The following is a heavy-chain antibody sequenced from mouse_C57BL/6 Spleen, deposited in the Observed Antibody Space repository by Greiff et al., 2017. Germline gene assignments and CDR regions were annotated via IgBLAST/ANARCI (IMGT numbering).Heavy chain of an antibody. Sequence: VQLQQSGAELARPGASVKLSCKASGYTFTSYGISWVKQRTGQGLEWIGEIYPRSGNTYYNEKFKGKATLHADKSSSTAYMELRSLTSEDSAVYVCARKVTTVVEGWYFDVWGTGTTVTVSS. V-gene: IGHV1-81*01. CDR1: GYTFTSYG. D-gene: IGHD1-1*01. CDR3: ARKVTTVVEGWYFDV. J-gene: IGHJ1*03. CDR2: IYPRSGNT.